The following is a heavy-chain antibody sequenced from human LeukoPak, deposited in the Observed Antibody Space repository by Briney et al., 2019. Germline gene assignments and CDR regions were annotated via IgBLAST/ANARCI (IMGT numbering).Heavy chain of an antibody. CDR2: IYHSGST. Sequence: SETLSLTCTVSGYSISSGYYWGWIRQPPGKGLEWIGTIYHSGSTYYNPSLKSRVTISVDTSKNQFSLKLNSVTAADTAVYYCARIYSSSWFLNWFDPWGQGTLVTVSS. D-gene: IGHD6-13*01. V-gene: IGHV4-38-2*02. J-gene: IGHJ5*02. CDR1: GYSISSGYY. CDR3: ARIYSSSWFLNWFDP.